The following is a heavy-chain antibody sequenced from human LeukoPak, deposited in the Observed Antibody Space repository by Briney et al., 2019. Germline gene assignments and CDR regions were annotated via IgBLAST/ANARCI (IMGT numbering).Heavy chain of an antibody. CDR2: IYHSGST. D-gene: IGHD3-10*01. CDR1: GGSISSGGYS. CDR3: ARERGYYGSGSYSGAFDI. V-gene: IGHV4-30-2*01. Sequence: TSETLSLTCAVSGGSISSGGYSWSWIRQPPGKGLEWIGYIYHSGSTYYNPSLKSRVTISVDRSKNQFSLKLSSVTAADTAVYYCARERGYYGSGSYSGAFDIWGQGTMVTVSS. J-gene: IGHJ3*02.